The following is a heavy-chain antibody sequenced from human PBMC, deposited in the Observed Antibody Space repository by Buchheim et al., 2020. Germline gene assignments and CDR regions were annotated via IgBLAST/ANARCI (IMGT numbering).Heavy chain of an antibody. V-gene: IGHV7-4-1*02. CDR2: INTNTGNP. CDR1: GYTFTSYA. CDR3: ARGLWDYYESSGLLLVHYYYYMDV. Sequence: QVQLVQSGSELKKPGASVKVSCKASGYTFTSYAMNWVRQAPGQGLEWMGWINTNTGNPTYAQGFTGRFVFSLDTPVTRAYLQISSLKAEDTAVYYCARGLWDYYESSGLLLVHYYYYMDVWGKGTT. J-gene: IGHJ6*03. D-gene: IGHD3-22*01.